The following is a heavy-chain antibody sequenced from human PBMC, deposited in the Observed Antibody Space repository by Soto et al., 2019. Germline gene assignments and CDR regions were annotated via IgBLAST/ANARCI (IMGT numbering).Heavy chain of an antibody. CDR1: GFTFSSYG. CDR2: ISYDGSDK. Sequence: QVQLVESGGGVVQPGRSPRLSCAASGFTFSSYGMHWVRQAPGKGLEWVAIISYDGSDKYYADSVKGRCTISRDSSKNTVYLEMNSLTTEDTAVYFCAKDNPAVDSWGQGTLVTVSS. CDR3: AKDNPAVDS. J-gene: IGHJ4*02. V-gene: IGHV3-30*18.